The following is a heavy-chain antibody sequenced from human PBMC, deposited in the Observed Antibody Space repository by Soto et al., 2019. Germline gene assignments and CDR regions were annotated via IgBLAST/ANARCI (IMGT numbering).Heavy chain of an antibody. CDR2: IYYSGST. D-gene: IGHD6-6*01. J-gene: IGHJ4*02. V-gene: IGHV4-39*01. CDR3: ARLYSSSWGVKY. CDR1: GGSLSSSSYY. Sequence: SETLSLTCTVSGGSLSSSSYYWGWICQPPGKGLEWIGSIYYSGSTYYNPSLKSRVNISVETSKNQFSLKLSSVTAADTAVYYCARLYSSSWGVKYWGKGTLVTVS.